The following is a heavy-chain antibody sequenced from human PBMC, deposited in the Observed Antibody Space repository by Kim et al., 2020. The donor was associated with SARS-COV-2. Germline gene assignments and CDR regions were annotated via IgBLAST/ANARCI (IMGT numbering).Heavy chain of an antibody. V-gene: IGHV3-30*09. D-gene: IGHD3-3*01. CDR3: GGLGYGLDV. J-gene: IGHJ6*02. CDR2: GKSK. Sequence: GKSKCYAGSVKGRFAISRDNFKNTLYLQMNSLGAEDSAVYFCGGLGYGLDVWGQGTTVTVSS.